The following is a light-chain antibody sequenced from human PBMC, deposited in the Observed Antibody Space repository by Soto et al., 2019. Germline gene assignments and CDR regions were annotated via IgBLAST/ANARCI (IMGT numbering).Light chain of an antibody. CDR1: QSVSSS. CDR2: DAS. CDR3: QHYDHWPYT. V-gene: IGKV3-15*01. Sequence: EIVMTQSPATLSVSPGERVTLSCRASQSVSSSLAWYQQKPGQPPRLLIYDASARATGIPARFSGSGSGTEFTLTISGLQSEDFAAYYCQHYDHWPYTFGQGTKLEIK. J-gene: IGKJ2*01.